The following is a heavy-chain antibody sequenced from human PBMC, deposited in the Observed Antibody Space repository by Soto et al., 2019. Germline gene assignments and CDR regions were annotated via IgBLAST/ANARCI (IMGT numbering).Heavy chain of an antibody. Sequence: SETLSLTCTVSSGSISSTIYSWDWIRQPPGKGLEWIGSIFYSGITYYNPSLKSRVTISVDTSKNQFSLTLTSVTAADTAVYYCARQCRGVTCHWFVPWGQGTLVPVSS. CDR3: ARQCRGVTCHWFVP. V-gene: IGHV4-39*01. CDR2: IFYSGIT. J-gene: IGHJ5*02. CDR1: SGSISSTIYS. D-gene: IGHD2-15*01.